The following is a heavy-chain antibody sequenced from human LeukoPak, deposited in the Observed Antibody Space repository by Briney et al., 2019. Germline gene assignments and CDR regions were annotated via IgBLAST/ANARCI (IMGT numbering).Heavy chain of an antibody. CDR1: GFTFSTYW. CDR3: ARDRTPDY. J-gene: IGHJ4*02. Sequence: GGSLRLSCAASGFTFSTYWMTWVRQAPGKGLEWVAIIKEDGTEKNYVDSVKGRFTISRDNAKMSLYLQMNSLTAEDTAVYYCARDRTPDYWGQGALVTVSS. V-gene: IGHV3-7*01. CDR2: IKEDGTEK.